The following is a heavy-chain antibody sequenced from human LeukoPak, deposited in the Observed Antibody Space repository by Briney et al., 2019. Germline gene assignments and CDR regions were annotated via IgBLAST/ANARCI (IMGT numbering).Heavy chain of an antibody. CDR3: VRDATVGAAYFDF. J-gene: IGHJ4*02. V-gene: IGHV3-30*02. CDR1: RFIFPSTG. CDR2: IRYDGSDK. D-gene: IGHD2-15*01. Sequence: PGGSLRLSCAASRFIFPSTGMHWVRQAPGKGLEWVSFIRYDGSDKYYADSVQGRFIISRDNSKNTLFLQMNSLRLDDTAVYYCVRDATVGAAYFDFWGQGALVTVSS.